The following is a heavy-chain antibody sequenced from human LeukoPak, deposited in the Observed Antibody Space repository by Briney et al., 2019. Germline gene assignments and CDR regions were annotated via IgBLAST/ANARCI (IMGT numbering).Heavy chain of an antibody. CDR1: GYIFTSYW. Sequence: GESLQISCKGSGYIFTSYWIGWGRQVPGKGLEWMGIIYPGDSDTRYSTSFPGQVTISADKSISTAYLQWSSLKASDTAMYYCATFIYYYDSSGSPPDAFDIWGQGTMVTVSS. J-gene: IGHJ3*02. CDR2: IYPGDSDT. CDR3: ATFIYYYDSSGSPPDAFDI. V-gene: IGHV5-51*01. D-gene: IGHD3-22*01.